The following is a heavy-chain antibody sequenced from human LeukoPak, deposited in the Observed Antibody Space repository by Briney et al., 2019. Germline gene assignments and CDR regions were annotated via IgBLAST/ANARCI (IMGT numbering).Heavy chain of an antibody. CDR3: ASPDGDSDAFDI. CDR2: IRLNGSNVDYVSEK. Sequence: PGGSLRLSCVASGFSFSSYWMSWVRQIPGKGLEWVASIRLNGSNVDYVSEKYYVDSVKGRFTISRDNTKNSLDLQMNSLRAEDTAVYYCASPDGDSDAFDIWGQGTMVTVSS. V-gene: IGHV3-7*01. D-gene: IGHD5-24*01. J-gene: IGHJ3*02. CDR1: GFSFSSYW.